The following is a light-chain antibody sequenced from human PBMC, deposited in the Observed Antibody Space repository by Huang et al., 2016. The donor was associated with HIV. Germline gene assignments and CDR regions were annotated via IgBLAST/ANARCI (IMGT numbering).Light chain of an antibody. CDR1: QSLLHTNAYNY. V-gene: IGKV2-28*01. Sequence: DIVMIQSPLSLPVTPGEPASISCRSSQSLLHTNAYNYLDWYLQKPGQSPQLLIYLGSSRASGVPDRFGGGGSGTRFSLNISRVEAEDAGIYYCMEALKTPYTFGQGTKLEIK. CDR3: MEALKTPYT. J-gene: IGKJ2*01. CDR2: LGS.